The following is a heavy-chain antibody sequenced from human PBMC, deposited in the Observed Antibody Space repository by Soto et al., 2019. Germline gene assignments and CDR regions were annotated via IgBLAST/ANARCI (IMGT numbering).Heavy chain of an antibody. J-gene: IGHJ4*02. CDR2: IYYSGST. V-gene: IGHV4-59*08. Sequence: SETLSLTCTVSGGSISSYYWSWIRQPPGKGLEWIGYIYYSGSTNYNPSLKSRVTISVDTSKNQFSLKLSSVTAADTAVYYCARRKQWLEFDYWGQGTLVTVSS. CDR3: ARRKQWLEFDY. D-gene: IGHD6-19*01. CDR1: GGSISSYY.